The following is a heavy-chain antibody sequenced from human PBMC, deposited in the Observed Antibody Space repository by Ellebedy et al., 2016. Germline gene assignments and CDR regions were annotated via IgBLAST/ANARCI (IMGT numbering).Heavy chain of an antibody. V-gene: IGHV4-30-2*01. J-gene: IGHJ6*02. CDR3: ARDPRLGGMDV. D-gene: IGHD3-16*01. CDR1: GGSISSGGYY. CDR2: IYHSGST. Sequence: SETLSLXCTVSGGSISSGGYYWSWIRQHPGKGLEWIGYIYHSGSTYYNPSLKSRVTISVDRSKNQFSLKLNSVTAADTAVYYCARDPRLGGMDVWGQGTTVTVSS.